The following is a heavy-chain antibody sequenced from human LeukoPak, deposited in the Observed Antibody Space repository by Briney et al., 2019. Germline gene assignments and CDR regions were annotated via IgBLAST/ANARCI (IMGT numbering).Heavy chain of an antibody. CDR1: GFTFSNAW. Sequence: PGGSLRLSCAASGFTFSNAWMSWVRQAPGKGLEWVGRIKSKTDGGTTDYAAPVKGRFTISRDDSKNTLYLQMNSLKTEDTAVYYCTTDLVKEIAAASFWGQGTLVTVSS. V-gene: IGHV3-15*01. J-gene: IGHJ4*02. CDR3: TTDLVKEIAAASF. CDR2: IKSKTDGGTT. D-gene: IGHD6-13*01.